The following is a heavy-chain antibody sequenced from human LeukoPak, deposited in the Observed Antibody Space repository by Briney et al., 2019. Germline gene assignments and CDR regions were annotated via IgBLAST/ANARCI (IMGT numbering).Heavy chain of an antibody. CDR1: GYSFSTYW. V-gene: IGHV5-51*01. D-gene: IGHD6-13*01. CDR3: ARRITAAESYFDY. CDR2: LYPGDSDT. J-gene: IGHJ4*02. Sequence: GESLKISCEASGYSFSTYWIDWVRQMPGKGLEWMGSLYPGDSDTRYSPSFQGQVTISADKSISTAYLQWSSLKASDTAMYYCARRITAAESYFDYWGRGTLVTVSS.